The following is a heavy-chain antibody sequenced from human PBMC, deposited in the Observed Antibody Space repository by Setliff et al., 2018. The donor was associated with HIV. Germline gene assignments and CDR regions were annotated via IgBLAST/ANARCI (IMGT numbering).Heavy chain of an antibody. CDR3: ASAGDPGSPPLDY. J-gene: IGHJ4*02. D-gene: IGHD1-26*01. CDR1: GYTFTGYF. CDR2: IDPKSGGT. Sequence: ASVKVSCKTSGYTFTGYFTHWVRQAPGQGLEWMGWIDPKSGGTKFAQKFQGRVTMTRDTSISTAYVEVIRLRSDDTAVYFCASAGDPGSPPLDYWGQGTLVTVSS. V-gene: IGHV1-2*02.